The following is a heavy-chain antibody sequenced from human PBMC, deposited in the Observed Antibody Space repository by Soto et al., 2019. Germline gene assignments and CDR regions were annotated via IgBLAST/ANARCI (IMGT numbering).Heavy chain of an antibody. J-gene: IGHJ6*02. CDR2: ISYDGSNK. CDR1: GFTFSSYA. Sequence: QVQLVESGGGVVQPGRSLRLSCAASGFTFSSYAMHWVRQAPGKGLEWVAVISYDGSNKYYADSVKGRFTISRDNSKNTLYLQMNSLRAEDTAVYYCARDLANWSYGMDVWGQGTTVTVSS. CDR3: ARDLANWSYGMDV. V-gene: IGHV3-30-3*01.